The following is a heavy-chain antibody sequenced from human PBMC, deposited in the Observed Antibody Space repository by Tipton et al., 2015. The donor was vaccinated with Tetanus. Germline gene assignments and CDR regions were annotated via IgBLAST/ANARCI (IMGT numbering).Heavy chain of an antibody. CDR1: GYTFTSYD. CDR3: ARAPNRISRAYGY. V-gene: IGHV1-8*01. J-gene: IGHJ4*02. CDR2: MNPDNGST. D-gene: IGHD1-14*01. Sequence: QSGAEVKKPGASVKVSCKTSGYTFTSYDINWVRQATGQGLEWMGWMNPDNGSTGSAQKFQGRVTMTRDSSINTAYLELSSLRSDDTAVYYCARAPNRISRAYGYWGQGTQITVSS.